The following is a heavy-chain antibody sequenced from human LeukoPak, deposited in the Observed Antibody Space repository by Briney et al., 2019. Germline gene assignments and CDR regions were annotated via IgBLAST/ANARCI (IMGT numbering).Heavy chain of an antibody. D-gene: IGHD6-19*01. CDR1: GFTFSSYG. CDR3: ARDMAVAGTGWFDP. V-gene: IGHV3-33*01. Sequence: GRSLRLSCAASGFTFSSYGMHWVRQAPGKGLEWVAVIWYDGSNKYYADSVKGRFTISRDNSKNTLYLQMNSLRAEDTAVYYCARDMAVAGTGWFDPWGQGTLVTVSS. CDR2: IWYDGSNK. J-gene: IGHJ5*02.